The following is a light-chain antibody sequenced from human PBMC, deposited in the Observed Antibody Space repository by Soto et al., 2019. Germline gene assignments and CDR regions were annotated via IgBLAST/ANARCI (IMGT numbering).Light chain of an antibody. CDR1: QGISSS. J-gene: IGKJ1*01. V-gene: IGKV1-8*01. Sequence: AIRMTQSPSSVSASIGDRVTIACRASQGISSSLAWYQQKPGKAPKILISGASILQDGVPSRFSGSGSGTEYTLTISSLQPEDFATYYCQQYNSFWWTFGQGTKVDIK. CDR2: GAS. CDR3: QQYNSFWWT.